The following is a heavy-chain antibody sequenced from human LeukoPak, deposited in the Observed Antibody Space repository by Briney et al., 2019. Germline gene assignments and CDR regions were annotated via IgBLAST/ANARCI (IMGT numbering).Heavy chain of an antibody. CDR2: INPNSGGT. CDR3: ARDAQYSYGLIDV. J-gene: IGHJ6*04. Sequence: GASVKVSCKASGYTFTGYYMHWVRQAPGQGLEWMGWINPNSGGTNYAQKFQGRVTMTRDTSISTAYMELSRQSSDDTDVYYCARDAQYSYGLIDVWGKGTTVTVSS. V-gene: IGHV1-2*02. D-gene: IGHD5-18*01. CDR1: GYTFTGYY.